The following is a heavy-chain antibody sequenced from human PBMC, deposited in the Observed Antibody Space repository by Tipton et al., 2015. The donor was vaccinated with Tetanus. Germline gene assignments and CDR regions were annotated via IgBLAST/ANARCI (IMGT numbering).Heavy chain of an antibody. CDR1: GGSLRSGDHY. Sequence: TLSLTCTVSGGSLRSGDHYWSWIRQPPGKGLEWLAYISASGSTNSNYSLKSRITISRDTSKNQFSLKLASVTAADTAVYFCARVSRRNFYFDYWGPGAQVTVSS. CDR2: ISASGST. V-gene: IGHV4-61*08. J-gene: IGHJ4*02. CDR3: ARVSRRNFYFDY. D-gene: IGHD2/OR15-2a*01.